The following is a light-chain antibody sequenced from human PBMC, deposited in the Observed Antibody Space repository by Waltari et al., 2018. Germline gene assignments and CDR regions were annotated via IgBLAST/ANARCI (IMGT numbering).Light chain of an antibody. J-gene: IGLJ2*01. V-gene: IGLV2-14*03. CDR1: SSDVGGSNY. CDR3: SSFTTSSTVV. Sequence: QSALTQPASVSGSPGQSITISCTGPSSDVGGSNYVSWYQQHPARAPKLMIFDVSNRPSGGSNRFSGSKSGNTASLTISGLQAEDEADYYCSSFTTSSTVVFGGGTKLTVL. CDR2: DVS.